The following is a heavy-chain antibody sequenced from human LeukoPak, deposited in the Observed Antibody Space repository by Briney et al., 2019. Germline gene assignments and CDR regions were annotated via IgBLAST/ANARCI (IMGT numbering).Heavy chain of an antibody. V-gene: IGHV3-30*04. Sequence: GGSLRLSCAASGFTFSSYAMHWVRLAPGKGLEWVAVISSDGSNKYYADSVKGRFTISRDNAENTLYLQMNSLRAEDTAVYYCARAFCSGATCYSMDYWGQGTLVTVSS. D-gene: IGHD2-15*01. CDR2: ISSDGSNK. CDR1: GFTFSSYA. CDR3: ARAFCSGATCYSMDY. J-gene: IGHJ4*02.